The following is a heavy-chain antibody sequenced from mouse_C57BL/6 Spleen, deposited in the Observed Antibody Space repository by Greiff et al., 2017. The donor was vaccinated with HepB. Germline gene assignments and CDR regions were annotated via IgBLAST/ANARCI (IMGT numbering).Heavy chain of an antibody. CDR2: IYPGSGST. CDR3: ASPTFYYYGSRYYAMDY. J-gene: IGHJ4*01. V-gene: IGHV1-55*01. Sequence: VQLQQPGAELVKPGASVKMSCKASGYTFTSYWITWVKQRPGQGLEWIGDIYPGSGSTNYNEKFKSKATLTVDTSSSTAYMQLSSLTSEDSAVYYRASPTFYYYGSRYYAMDYWGQGTSVTVSS. CDR1: GYTFTSYW. D-gene: IGHD1-1*01.